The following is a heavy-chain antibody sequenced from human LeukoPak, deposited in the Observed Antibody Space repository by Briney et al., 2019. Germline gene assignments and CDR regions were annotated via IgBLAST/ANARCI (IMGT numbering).Heavy chain of an antibody. CDR2: INHSGST. CDR3: ARDRGTWNDDGFDY. J-gene: IGHJ4*02. Sequence: PSETLSLTCGVYDGSFSSYYWSWIRQPPGKGLEWIGEINHSGSTNYNPSLKSRLTISVDTSKNQFSLKLSSVTAADTAVYYCARDRGTWNDDGFDYWGQGTLVTVSS. D-gene: IGHD1-1*01. CDR1: DGSFSSYY. V-gene: IGHV4-34*01.